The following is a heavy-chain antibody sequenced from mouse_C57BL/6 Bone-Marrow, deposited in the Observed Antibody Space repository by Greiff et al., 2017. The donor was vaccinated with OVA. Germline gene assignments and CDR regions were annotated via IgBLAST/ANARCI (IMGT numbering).Heavy chain of an antibody. D-gene: IGHD2-3*01. J-gene: IGHJ3*01. CDR2: IDPENGDT. Sequence: EVQLQQSGAELVRPGASVKLSCTASGFNIKDDYMHWVKQRPEQGLEWIGWIDPENGDTEYASKFQGKATITADTSSNTAYLQLSRLTSEDTAVYYCTTWLLKGFAYWGQGTLVTVSA. V-gene: IGHV14-4*01. CDR3: TTWLLKGFAY. CDR1: GFNIKDDY.